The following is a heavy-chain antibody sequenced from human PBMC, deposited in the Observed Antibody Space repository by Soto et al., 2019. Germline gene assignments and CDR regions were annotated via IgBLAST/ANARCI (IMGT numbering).Heavy chain of an antibody. CDR3: ARGMNFVVVPVAIKHSYYYMDV. D-gene: IGHD2-2*02. V-gene: IGHV1-8*01. J-gene: IGHJ6*03. CDR2: MNPNSGNT. CDR1: GYTFTSYD. Sequence: GASVKVSCKASGYTFTSYDINWVRQATGQGLEWMGRMNPNSGNTVYAQTFQGRVTMTRNSSTSTAYMELKSLRSEDTAVYYCARGMNFVVVPVAIKHSYYYMDVWGKGTAVTVSS.